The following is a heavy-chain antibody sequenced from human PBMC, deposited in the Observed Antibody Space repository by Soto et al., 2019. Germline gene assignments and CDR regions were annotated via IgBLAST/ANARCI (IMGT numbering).Heavy chain of an antibody. Sequence: QVQLLQSGAEVKRPGASVNISCKAFGYTFTTYYMHWVRQAPGQGLVWMGIINPTSGSTTYAQSFQGRITMTRNTSTRTVYMELNSLRSDDTAVYYCARLDIVGPTSVPWGQGTLVTVSS. CDR3: ARLDIVGPTSVP. V-gene: IGHV1-46*01. J-gene: IGHJ5*02. D-gene: IGHD1-26*01. CDR2: INPTSGST. CDR1: GYTFTTYY.